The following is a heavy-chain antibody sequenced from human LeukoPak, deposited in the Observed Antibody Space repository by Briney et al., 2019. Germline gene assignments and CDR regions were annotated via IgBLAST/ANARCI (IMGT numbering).Heavy chain of an antibody. CDR1: GGSISSYD. D-gene: IGHD5-12*01. J-gene: IGHJ4*01. V-gene: IGHV4-59*01. Sequence: PSETLSLTCTVSGGSISSYDWSWIRQPPGKGLEWIGFIYYSGSANYTPSLRCRVTISVDPSKNQFSLKLTSVTAADTAVYYCARTGVVATSYFFDYWGHGTLVTVSS. CDR3: ARTGVVATSYFFDY. CDR2: IYYSGSA.